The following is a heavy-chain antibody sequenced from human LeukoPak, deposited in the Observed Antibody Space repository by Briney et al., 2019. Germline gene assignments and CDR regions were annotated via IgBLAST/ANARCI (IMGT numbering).Heavy chain of an antibody. D-gene: IGHD4-23*01. CDR2: IGIAGDT. CDR3: ARALRWSPYFDY. V-gene: IGHV3-13*01. CDR1: GFTFSSYD. Sequence: GGSLRLSCAASGFTFSSYDMLWVRQAAGKGLEWVSAIGIAGDTYYPGSVKGRFTISRENAKNSLYLQMNSLRAGDTAVYYCARALRWSPYFDYWGQGTLVTVSS. J-gene: IGHJ4*02.